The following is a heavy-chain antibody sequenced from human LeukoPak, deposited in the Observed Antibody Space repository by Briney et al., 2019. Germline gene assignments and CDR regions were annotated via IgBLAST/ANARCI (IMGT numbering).Heavy chain of an antibody. J-gene: IGHJ3*02. CDR3: ARWTIQLWHDAFDI. Sequence: SETLSLTCTVSGGSISSSSYYWGWIRQPPQRGLEYIGSMFYSGSTYYNPSLKSRVTISVDTSKNQFSLKLSSVTAADTAVYYCARWTIQLWHDAFDIWGQGTMVTVSS. CDR1: GGSISSSSYY. CDR2: MFYSGST. V-gene: IGHV4-39*01. D-gene: IGHD5-18*01.